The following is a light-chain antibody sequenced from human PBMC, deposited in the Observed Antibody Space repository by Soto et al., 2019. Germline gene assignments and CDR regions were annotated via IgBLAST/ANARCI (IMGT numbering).Light chain of an antibody. CDR2: EVT. CDR1: SSDVGGYNY. Sequence: QSALTQPASVSGSPGQSITISCTGTSSDVGGYNYVSWYQQHPGKAPKLIIYEVTNRPSGISNRFSGSKSGNTASLIISGLQAEDEADYYCGSYSSTTTPWVFGGGTKLTVL. CDR3: GSYSSTTTPWV. V-gene: IGLV2-14*01. J-gene: IGLJ3*02.